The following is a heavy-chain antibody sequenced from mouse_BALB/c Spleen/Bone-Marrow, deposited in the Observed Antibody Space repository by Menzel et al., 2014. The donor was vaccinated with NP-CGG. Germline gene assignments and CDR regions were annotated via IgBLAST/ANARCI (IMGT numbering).Heavy chain of an antibody. J-gene: IGHJ4*01. V-gene: IGHV5-9-3*01. CDR1: GFTFSSYA. D-gene: IGHD1-1*01. CDR3: ARSLYDYDAMDY. CDR2: ISSGGSYT. Sequence: DVHLVESGGGLVKPGGSLKLSCAASGFTFSSYAMSWVRQTPEKRLEWVATISSGGSYTYYADSGKGRLTISRDNAKNTLYLQMSSLGSEDTAMYYCARSLYDYDAMDYWGQGTSVTVSS.